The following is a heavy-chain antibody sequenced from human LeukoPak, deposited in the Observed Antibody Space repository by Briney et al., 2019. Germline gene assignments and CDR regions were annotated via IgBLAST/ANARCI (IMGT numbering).Heavy chain of an antibody. CDR3: ARERMVRGVMTTDAFHI. J-gene: IGHJ3*02. D-gene: IGHD3-10*01. CDR1: GFTFSDYY. Sequence: GGSLRLSCAASGFTFSDYYMSWIRQAPGQGLEWLSCISSSGNTIYYADFVKGRFTISRDNAKNSLYLQMNSLRAEDTAVYYCARERMVRGVMTTDAFHIWGQGTMVTVSS. V-gene: IGHV3-11*01. CDR2: ISSSGNTI.